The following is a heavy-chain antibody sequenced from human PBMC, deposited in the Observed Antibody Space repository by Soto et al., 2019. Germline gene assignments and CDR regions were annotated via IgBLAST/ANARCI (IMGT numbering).Heavy chain of an antibody. Sequence: QVQLQESGPGLVKPSQTLSLTCTVSGGSISSGGYYWSWIRQHPGKGLEWIGYIYYSGSTYYNPSLKSRVTISVDTSKNQFSLKLSSVTAADTAVYYCARDVTQRYFDWLSKARGGMDVWGQGTTVTVSS. CDR2: IYYSGST. CDR3: ARDVTQRYFDWLSKARGGMDV. CDR1: GGSISSGGYY. D-gene: IGHD3-9*01. J-gene: IGHJ6*02. V-gene: IGHV4-31*03.